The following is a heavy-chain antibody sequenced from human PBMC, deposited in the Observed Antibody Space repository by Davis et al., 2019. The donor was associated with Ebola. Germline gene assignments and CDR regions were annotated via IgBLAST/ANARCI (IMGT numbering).Heavy chain of an antibody. CDR3: ANAITAAGKGYYYYGMDV. CDR2: ISGSGGST. V-gene: IGHV3-23*01. D-gene: IGHD6-13*01. J-gene: IGHJ6*02. CDR1: GFTFSSYA. Sequence: GGSLRLSCAASGFTFSSYAMSWVRQAPGKGLEWVSAISGSGGSTYYADSVKGRFTISRDNSKNTLYLQMNSLRAEDTAVYYCANAITAAGKGYYYYGMDVWGQGTTVTVSS.